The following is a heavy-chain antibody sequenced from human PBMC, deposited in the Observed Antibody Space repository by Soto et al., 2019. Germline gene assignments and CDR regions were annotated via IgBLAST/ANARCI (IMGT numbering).Heavy chain of an antibody. D-gene: IGHD2-21*02. CDR3: ARQRTSVVTQAYFDS. Sequence: SETLSLTCTVTGDSVNNRSYYWGWIRQPPGKGLEWIGSIYYSGSTYNNPSLKSRVSMSVDTSKNQFSLKLRSVTAADTALYYCARQRTSVVTQAYFDSWGQGSLVTVSS. CDR1: GDSVNNRSYY. V-gene: IGHV4-39*01. CDR2: IYYSGST. J-gene: IGHJ4*02.